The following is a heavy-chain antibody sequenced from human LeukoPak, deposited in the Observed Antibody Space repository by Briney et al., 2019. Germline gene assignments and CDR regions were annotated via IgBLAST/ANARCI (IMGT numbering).Heavy chain of an antibody. D-gene: IGHD6-19*01. CDR2: IGSSSTYT. J-gene: IGHJ4*02. CDR1: GVTFSSYG. CDR3: ARDRGAVAATWFDY. Sequence: PGGSPRLSCAASGVTFSSYGMSWVRQAPGKGLEWVSCIGSSSTYTNYADSVKGRFTISRDNAKNSLYLQMDGLRAEDTAVYYCARDRGAVAATWFDYWGQGTLVTVSS. V-gene: IGHV3-21*04.